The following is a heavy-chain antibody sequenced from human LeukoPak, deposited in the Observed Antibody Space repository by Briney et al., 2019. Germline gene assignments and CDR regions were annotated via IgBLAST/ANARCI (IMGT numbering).Heavy chain of an antibody. CDR3: ARSRDGHNYSFDY. J-gene: IGHJ4*02. D-gene: IGHD5-24*01. Sequence: GSLRLSCVASGFTFSNNAMSWVRQAPGKGLEWVSVIYSGGFTYYADSVKGRFTISRDNSKNTLYLQMNSLRAEDTAVYYCARSRDGHNYSFDYWGQGTLVTVSS. CDR1: GFTFSNNA. CDR2: IYSGGFT. V-gene: IGHV3-66*01.